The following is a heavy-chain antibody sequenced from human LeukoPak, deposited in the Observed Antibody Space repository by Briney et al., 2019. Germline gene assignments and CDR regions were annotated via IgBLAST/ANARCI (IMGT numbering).Heavy chain of an antibody. V-gene: IGHV4-30-2*01. CDR1: GGSIGTGGYF. D-gene: IGHD3-10*01. J-gene: IGHJ3*02. CDR2: IYHSGNT. CDR3: ARVVSMVRGAPGAFDI. Sequence: SETLFLTCTVSGGSIGTGGYFWNWIRQPPGKGLEWIGYIYHSGNTYYNPSLKSRVTISVDTSKNQFSLKLSSVTAADTAVYSCARVVSMVRGAPGAFDIWGQGTMVTVSS.